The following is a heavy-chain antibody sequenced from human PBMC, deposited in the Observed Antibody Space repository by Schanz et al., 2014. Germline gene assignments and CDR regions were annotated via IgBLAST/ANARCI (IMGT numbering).Heavy chain of an antibody. J-gene: IGHJ4*02. D-gene: IGHD1-20*01. CDR3: ANNWNLDY. Sequence: EVQLVESGGGLVQPGGSLRLSCAASTFTFSSDWMSWVRQAPGKGLEWVANIKEDGSVKDYVDSVKGRFTISRDNAKNSLYLQMTSLRAEDTAVYYCANNWNLDYWGQGTLVTVSS. V-gene: IGHV3-7*02. CDR1: TFTFSSDW. CDR2: IKEDGSVK.